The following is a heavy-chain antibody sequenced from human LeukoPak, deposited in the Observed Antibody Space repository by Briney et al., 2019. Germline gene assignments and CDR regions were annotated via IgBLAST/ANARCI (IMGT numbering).Heavy chain of an antibody. CDR1: GGTFSSYA. Sequence: GASVKVSCKASGGTFSSYAISWVRQAPGQGLEWVGGIIPIFGTANYAQKFQGRVTITADESTSTVYMELSSLRSEDTAVYYCARDYSSSWPRRYFDYWGQGTLVTVSS. CDR2: IIPIFGTA. D-gene: IGHD6-13*01. J-gene: IGHJ4*02. V-gene: IGHV1-69*13. CDR3: ARDYSSSWPRRYFDY.